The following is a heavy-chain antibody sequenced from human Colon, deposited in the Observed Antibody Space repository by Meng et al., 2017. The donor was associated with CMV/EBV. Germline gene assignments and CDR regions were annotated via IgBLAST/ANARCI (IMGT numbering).Heavy chain of an antibody. D-gene: IGHD6-19*01. CDR2: ISGSGGST. J-gene: IGHJ5*02. CDR1: GFIFSNYV. CDR3: AKPRGAGS. Sequence: VQLVESGGGLVKPGGSLRLSCAASGFIFSNYVMSWVRQAPGKGLEWVSSISGSGGSTYYADSVKGRFTISRDNSKKTLYLQMNSLRAEDTAVYYCAKPRGAGSWGRGTLVTVSS. V-gene: IGHV3-23*04.